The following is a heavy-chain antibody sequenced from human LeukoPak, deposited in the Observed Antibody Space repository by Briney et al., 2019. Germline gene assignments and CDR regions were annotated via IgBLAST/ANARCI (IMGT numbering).Heavy chain of an antibody. CDR3: ARFKAVAGIYYFDY. J-gene: IGHJ4*02. CDR1: GGSISSSSYY. V-gene: IGHV4-39*01. CDR2: IYYSGST. D-gene: IGHD6-19*01. Sequence: SETLSLTCTVSGGSISSSSYYWGWIRQPPGKGLEWIGSIYYSGSTYYNPSLKSRVTISVDTSKNQFSLKLSSVTAADTAVYYCARFKAVAGIYYFDYWGLGTLVTVSS.